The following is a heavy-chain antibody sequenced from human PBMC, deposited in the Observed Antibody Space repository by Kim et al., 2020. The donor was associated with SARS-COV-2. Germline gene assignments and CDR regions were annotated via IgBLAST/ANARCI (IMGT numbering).Heavy chain of an antibody. CDR2: TYYSGST. CDR1: GGSISSYY. D-gene: IGHD6-19*01. Sequence: SETLSLTCTVAGGSISSYYWSWIRQPPGEGLEWIGYTYYSGSTNYNPSLKSRVTISVDTSKNQFSLKLSSVTAADTAVYYCARGSVAVAGTGLDYWGQGTLVTVSS. J-gene: IGHJ4*02. CDR3: ARGSVAVAGTGLDY. V-gene: IGHV4-59*01.